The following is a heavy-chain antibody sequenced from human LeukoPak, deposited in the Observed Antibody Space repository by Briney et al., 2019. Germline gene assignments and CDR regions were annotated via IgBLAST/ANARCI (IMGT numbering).Heavy chain of an antibody. CDR2: INHSGST. D-gene: IGHD3-10*01. Sequence: SETLSLTCAVYGGSFSGYYWSWIRQPPGKGLEWIGEINHSGSTNYNPSLKSRVTISVDTSKNQFSLKLSSVTAADTAVYYCAKNRRITMVRGVISYFDYWGQGTLVTVSS. CDR3: AKNRRITMVRGVISYFDY. J-gene: IGHJ4*02. CDR1: GGSFSGYY. V-gene: IGHV4-34*01.